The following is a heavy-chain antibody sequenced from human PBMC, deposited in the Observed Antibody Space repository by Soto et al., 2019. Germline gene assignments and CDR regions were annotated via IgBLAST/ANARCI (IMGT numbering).Heavy chain of an antibody. Sequence: LGESLKIACKGSVYSFTSYWIGWVRQMPGKGLEWMGIIYPGDSDTRYSPSFQGQVTISADKSISTAYLQWSSLRASDTAMYYCARGAAGGFLEWLPLDVWGQGTTVTVSS. CDR2: IYPGDSDT. V-gene: IGHV5-51*01. CDR3: ARGAAGGFLEWLPLDV. CDR1: VYSFTSYW. J-gene: IGHJ6*02. D-gene: IGHD3-3*01.